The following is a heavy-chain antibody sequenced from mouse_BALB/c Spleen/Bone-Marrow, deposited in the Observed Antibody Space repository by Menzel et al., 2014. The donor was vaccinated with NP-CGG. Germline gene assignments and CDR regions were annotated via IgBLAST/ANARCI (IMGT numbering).Heavy chain of an antibody. CDR3: ARGNYGNYVDYFDY. CDR1: GFTFSSYG. CDR2: INSNGGST. J-gene: IGHJ2*01. V-gene: IGHV5-6-3*01. D-gene: IGHD2-1*01. Sequence: EVQLQQSGGGLMQPGGSLKLSCAASGFTFSSYGMSWVRQTPDKRLELVASINSNGGSTYYPDSVKGRFTISRDNAKNTLSLQMSSLKSEDTAMYYCARGNYGNYVDYFDYWGQGTTLTVSS.